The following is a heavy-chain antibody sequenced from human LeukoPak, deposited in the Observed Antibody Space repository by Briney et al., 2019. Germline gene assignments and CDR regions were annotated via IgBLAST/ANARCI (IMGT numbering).Heavy chain of an antibody. J-gene: IGHJ4*02. CDR2: INGNGGST. V-gene: IGHV3-23*01. Sequence: GGSLRLSCAASGFTFSNYAMSWVRQAPGKGLEWVSGINGNGGSTYNADSVKGRFAISRDNSMNTVHLQMNSLRVEDTAVYYCAKTTASTIATTGADYWGRGTLVTVSS. CDR1: GFTFSNYA. D-gene: IGHD1-1*01. CDR3: AKTTASTIATTGADY.